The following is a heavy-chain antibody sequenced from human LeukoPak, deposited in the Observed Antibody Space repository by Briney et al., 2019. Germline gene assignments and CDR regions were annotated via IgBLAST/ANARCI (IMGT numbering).Heavy chain of an antibody. V-gene: IGHV4-39*07. D-gene: IGHD2-2*01. Sequence: PSETLSLTCTVSGGSITSSYYYWGWIRQPPGTGLEWIGSIYYSGGTYYNPSLKSRVTISVDTSKNQFSLKLSSVTAADTAVYYCARESDRYCSSTSCPNWYDPWGQGTLVTVSS. CDR2: IYYSGGT. J-gene: IGHJ5*02. CDR3: ARESDRYCSSTSCPNWYDP. CDR1: GGSITSSYYY.